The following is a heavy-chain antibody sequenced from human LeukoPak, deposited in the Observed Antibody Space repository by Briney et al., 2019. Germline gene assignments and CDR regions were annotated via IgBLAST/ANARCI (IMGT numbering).Heavy chain of an antibody. CDR1: GGSISCYY. J-gene: IGHJ4*02. D-gene: IGHD3-16*01. CDR3: ARAAIGGALYYFDY. Sequence: SETLSLTCTVSGGSISCYYWSWIRQPPGKGLEGIGYIYYSGSTNYNPSLMSRVTISVDTPKNHFSLKLSSVTAADTAVYYCARAAIGGALYYFDYWGQGTLVTVSS. V-gene: IGHV4-59*01. CDR2: IYYSGST.